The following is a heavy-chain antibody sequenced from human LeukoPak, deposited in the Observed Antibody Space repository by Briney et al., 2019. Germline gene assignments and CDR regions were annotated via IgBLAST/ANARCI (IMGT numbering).Heavy chain of an antibody. CDR1: GGSISSYY. J-gene: IGHJ4*02. CDR3: ARVSYYYGSGSYLVDH. CDR2: IYTSGST. V-gene: IGHV4-4*07. Sequence: SETLSLTCTVSGGSISSYYWSWIRQPAGKGLEWIGRIYTSGSTNYNPSLKSRVTMSVDTSKNQFSLKLSSVTAADTAVYYCARVSYYYGSGSYLVDHWGQGTLVTVSS. D-gene: IGHD3-10*01.